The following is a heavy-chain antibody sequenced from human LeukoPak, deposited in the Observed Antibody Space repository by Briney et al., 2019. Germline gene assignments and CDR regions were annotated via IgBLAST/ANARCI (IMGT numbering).Heavy chain of an antibody. V-gene: IGHV1-2*02. CDR1: GYTFTGYY. D-gene: IGHD6-19*01. CDR3: AKSDLAVSSLDY. Sequence: ASVKVSCKASGYTFTGYYMHWVRQAPGQGLEWMGWINPNSGGTNYAQKFQGRVTMTRDTSISTAYMELSSLRSEDTAVYYCAKSDLAVSSLDYWGQGTLVTVSS. CDR2: INPNSGGT. J-gene: IGHJ4*02.